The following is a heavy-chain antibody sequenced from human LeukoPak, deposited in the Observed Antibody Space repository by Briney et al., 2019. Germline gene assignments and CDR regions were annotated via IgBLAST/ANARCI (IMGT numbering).Heavy chain of an antibody. V-gene: IGHV4-34*01. CDR3: ARSVAAAGTVY. CDR2: INHSGST. Sequence: SETLSLTCAAYGGSFSGYYWSWIRQPPGKGLEWIGEINHSGSTNYNPSLKSRVTISVDTSKNQFSLKLSSVTAADKAVYYCARSVAAAGTVYWGQGTLVTVSS. D-gene: IGHD6-13*01. J-gene: IGHJ4*02. CDR1: GGSFSGYY.